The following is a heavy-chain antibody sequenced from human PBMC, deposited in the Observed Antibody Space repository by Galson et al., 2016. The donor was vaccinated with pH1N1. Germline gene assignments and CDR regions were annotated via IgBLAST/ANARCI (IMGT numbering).Heavy chain of an antibody. Sequence: SVKVSCEASGGSFAKYAVSWVRQAPGQGLEWMGRIIPIYGTANYAQKFQGRVTITADEYTTTVYMELNSLISEDTAIYYCARPGRTETTKEGFAWGYGMDVWGQGTTVTVSS. CDR2: IIPIYGTA. CDR3: ARPGRTETTKEGFAWGYGMDV. CDR1: GGSFAKYA. J-gene: IGHJ6*02. D-gene: IGHD1-1*01. V-gene: IGHV1-69*13.